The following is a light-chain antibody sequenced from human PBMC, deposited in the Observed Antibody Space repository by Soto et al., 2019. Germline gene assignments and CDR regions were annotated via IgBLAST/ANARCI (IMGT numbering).Light chain of an antibody. J-gene: IGLJ1*01. CDR2: EVS. CDR1: SSDVGGYDY. Sequence: QSALTQPPSASGSPGHSVTISCTGNSSDVGGYDYVSWYQQQSDKAPKLIIYEVSRRPSGVPDRFSGSKSGDTASLTVSGLQAEDEADYYCSSYAGSNNGIFGAGTKLTVL. V-gene: IGLV2-8*01. CDR3: SSYAGSNNGI.